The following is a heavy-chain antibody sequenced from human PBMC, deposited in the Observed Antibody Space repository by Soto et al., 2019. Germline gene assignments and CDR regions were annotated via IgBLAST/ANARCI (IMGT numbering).Heavy chain of an antibody. D-gene: IGHD3-10*01. CDR1: GYSFTSYG. CDR2: ISAYNGNT. J-gene: IGHJ6*02. V-gene: IGHV1-18*01. CDR3: ASADGSGSYKGYYYYGMDV. Sequence: ASVKVSCKASGYSFTSYGISWVRQAPGQGLEWMGWISAYNGNTNYAQKLQGRVTITTDTSTSTAYMELSSLRSEDTAVYYCASADGSGSYKGYYYYGMDVWG.